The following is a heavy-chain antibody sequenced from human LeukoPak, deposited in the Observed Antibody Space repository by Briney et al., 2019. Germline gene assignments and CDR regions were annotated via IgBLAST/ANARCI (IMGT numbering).Heavy chain of an antibody. CDR2: ISGSGGST. CDR3: AKSPTGGFYYFDY. CDR1: GFTFSSYA. Sequence: GRSLRLSCAASGFTFSSYAMSWVRQAPGKGLEWVSAISGSGGSTYYADSVKGRFTISRDNSKNTLYLQMNSLRAEDTAVYYCAKSPTGGFYYFDYWGQGTLVTVSS. J-gene: IGHJ4*02. D-gene: IGHD5-12*01. V-gene: IGHV3-23*01.